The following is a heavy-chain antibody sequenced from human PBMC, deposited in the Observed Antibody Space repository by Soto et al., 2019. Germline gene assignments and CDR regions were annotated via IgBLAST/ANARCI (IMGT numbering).Heavy chain of an antibody. CDR3: ARERGGSYKLTSNWVDP. CDR1: GFTFSSYW. D-gene: IGHD3-10*01. J-gene: IGHJ5*02. Sequence: PCGSLRLSCAASGFTFSSYWMSWVRQAPGKGLEWVANIRQDGSEKYYVDSVKGRFTISRDNAKNSLYMQMNSLRAEDTAVYYCARERGGSYKLTSNWVDPWGQGTLVAV. V-gene: IGHV3-7*03. CDR2: IRQDGSEK.